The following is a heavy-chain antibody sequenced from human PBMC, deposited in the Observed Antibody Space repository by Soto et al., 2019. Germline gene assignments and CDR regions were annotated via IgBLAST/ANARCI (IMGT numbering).Heavy chain of an antibody. CDR3: ARDLKDGNNWSPFDY. V-gene: IGHV3-48*02. CDR1: GFTFGDYG. Sequence: QLVESGGGLGQPGGSLRLSCAASGFTFGDYGFNWVRQAPGKGLEWVSYISSSSSAIFYADPVKGRFTISRDNAKNSLYLQMDSLRDEDTAMYYCARDLKDGNNWSPFDYWGQGTLVTVFS. J-gene: IGHJ4*02. CDR2: ISSSSSAI.